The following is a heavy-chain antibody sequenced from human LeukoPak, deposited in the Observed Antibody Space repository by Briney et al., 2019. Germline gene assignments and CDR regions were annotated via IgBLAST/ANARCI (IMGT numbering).Heavy chain of an antibody. Sequence: ASVKVSCKASGGTFISYAISWVRQAPGQGLEWMGGIIPIFGTANYAQKFQGRVTITADESTSTAYMELSSLRSEDTAVYYCARGSHIRSSWYGSWFDPWGQGTLVTVSS. D-gene: IGHD6-13*01. V-gene: IGHV1-69*01. CDR2: IIPIFGTA. CDR1: GGTFISYA. J-gene: IGHJ5*02. CDR3: ARGSHIRSSWYGSWFDP.